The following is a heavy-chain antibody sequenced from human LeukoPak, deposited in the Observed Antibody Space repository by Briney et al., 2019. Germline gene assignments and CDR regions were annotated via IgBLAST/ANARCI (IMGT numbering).Heavy chain of an antibody. CDR1: GGSISSGGYY. CDR3: ARDSAGYCSGGSCFGFDY. Sequence: PSETLSLTCTVSGGSISSGGYYWSWIRQHPGKGLEWIGYIYYSGSTYYNPSLKSRVTISVDTSKNQFSLKLSSVTAADTAVYYGARDSAGYCSGGSCFGFDYWGQGTLVTVSS. CDR2: IYYSGST. J-gene: IGHJ4*02. V-gene: IGHV4-31*03. D-gene: IGHD2-15*01.